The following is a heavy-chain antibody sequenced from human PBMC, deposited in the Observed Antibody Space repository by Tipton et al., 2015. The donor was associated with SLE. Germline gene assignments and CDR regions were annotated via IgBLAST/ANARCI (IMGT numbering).Heavy chain of an antibody. V-gene: IGHV3-53*04. CDR1: GGSISSSSYY. D-gene: IGHD1-1*01. J-gene: IGHJ3*02. CDR3: ARVNPLSTGAFDI. Sequence: LSLTCTVSGGSISSSSYYWGWIRQPPGKGLEWVSVIYSGGSTYYADSVKGRFTISRHNSKNTLYLQMNSLRAEDTAVYYCARVNPLSTGAFDIWGQGTMVTVSS. CDR2: IYSGGST.